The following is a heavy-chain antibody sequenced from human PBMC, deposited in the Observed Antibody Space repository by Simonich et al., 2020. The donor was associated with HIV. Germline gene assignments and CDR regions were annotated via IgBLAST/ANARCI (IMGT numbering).Heavy chain of an antibody. J-gene: IGHJ4*01. D-gene: IGHD4-17*01. CDR2: INHSGST. V-gene: IGHV4-34*01. Sequence: QVQLQQWGAGLLKPSETLSLTCAVYGGSFSGYYWGWIRQPPGKGLELIGEINHSGSTNYNPSLKSRVTISVDTSKNQFSLKLSSVTAADTAVYYCTRRHPTTVTTPYFDYWGQEPWSPSPQ. CDR3: TRRHPTTVTTPYFDY. CDR1: GGSFSGYY.